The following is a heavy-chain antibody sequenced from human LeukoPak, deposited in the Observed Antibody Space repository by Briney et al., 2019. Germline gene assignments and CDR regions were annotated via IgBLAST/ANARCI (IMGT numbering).Heavy chain of an antibody. CDR3: ARVGVTGYSSG. J-gene: IGHJ4*02. CDR1: GFTFSSYE. D-gene: IGHD6-19*01. V-gene: IGHV3-48*03. Sequence: GGSLRLSCAASGFTFSSYEMNWVRQAPGKGLEWVSYISSSGSTIYYADSVKGRFTISRDNAKNSLYLQMNSLRAEDTAVYYCARVGVTGYSSGWGQGTPVTVSS. CDR2: ISSSGSTI.